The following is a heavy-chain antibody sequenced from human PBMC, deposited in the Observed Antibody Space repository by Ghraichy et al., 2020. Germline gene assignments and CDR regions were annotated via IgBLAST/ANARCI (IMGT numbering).Heavy chain of an antibody. CDR2: IIPILGIA. J-gene: IGHJ4*02. CDR3: ARRHEYSSSSEDY. CDR1: GGTFSSYT. D-gene: IGHD6-6*01. V-gene: IGHV1-69*02. Sequence: KVSSKASGGTFSSYTISWVRQAPGQGLEWMGRIIPILGIANYAQKFQGRVTITADKSTSTAYMELSSLRSEDTAVYYCARRHEYSSSSEDYWGQGTLVTVSS.